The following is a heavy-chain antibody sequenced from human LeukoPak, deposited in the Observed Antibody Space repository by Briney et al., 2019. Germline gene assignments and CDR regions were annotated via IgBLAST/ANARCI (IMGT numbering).Heavy chain of an antibody. CDR3: ATDYSGYDRRPLDDLHYYYYYMDV. CDR2: VYSSGST. J-gene: IGHJ6*03. D-gene: IGHD5-12*01. Sequence: SQTLSLTCTVSGGSISSGTYSWRWIRQPAGKGLEWIGRVYSSGSTDYNPSLESRLSISVDTSKNQFSLRLSSVTAADNSVYYCATDYSGYDRRPLDDLHYYYYYMDVWGKGTTVTISS. CDR1: GGSISSGTYS. V-gene: IGHV4-61*02.